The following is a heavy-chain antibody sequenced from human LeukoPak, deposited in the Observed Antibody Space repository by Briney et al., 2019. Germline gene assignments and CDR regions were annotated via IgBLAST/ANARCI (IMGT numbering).Heavy chain of an antibody. CDR3: ARERRGSYYDFWSGYYDDY. D-gene: IGHD3-3*01. V-gene: IGHV1-18*01. J-gene: IGHJ4*02. Sequence: ASVKVSCKASGYTFTSYGISWVRQAPGQGLEWMGWISAYNGNTNYAQKLQGRVTMTTDTSTSTAYMELRSLRSDDTAVYYCARERRGSYYDFWSGYYDDYWGQGTLVTVSS. CDR1: GYTFTSYG. CDR2: ISAYNGNT.